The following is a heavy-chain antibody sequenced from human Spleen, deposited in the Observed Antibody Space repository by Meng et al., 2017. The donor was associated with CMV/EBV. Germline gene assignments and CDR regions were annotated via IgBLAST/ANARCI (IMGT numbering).Heavy chain of an antibody. J-gene: IGHJ4*02. V-gene: IGHV3-30*04. CDR1: GFTFSSYA. CDR2: ISYDGSNK. Sequence: GESLKISCAASGFTFSSYAMHWVRQAPGKGLEWVAVISYDGSNKYYADSVKGRFTISRDNSKNTLYLQMNSLRAEDTAVYYCAKDRYNWNDEYDYWGQGTLVTVSS. D-gene: IGHD1-20*01. CDR3: AKDRYNWNDEYDY.